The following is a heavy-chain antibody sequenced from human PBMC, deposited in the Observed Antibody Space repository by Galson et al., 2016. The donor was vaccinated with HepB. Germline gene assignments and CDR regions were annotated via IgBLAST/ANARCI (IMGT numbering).Heavy chain of an antibody. D-gene: IGHD6-6*01. Sequence: SVKVSCKASGYSFSTYDIVWVRQAPGQGLEWMGWISGYNGNTNYAQKLQGRVTMTTDTSTSTAYMELRSLRSDDTAVYYCARGEHSSLLDYWGQGTLVTVSS. CDR2: ISGYNGNT. V-gene: IGHV1-18*01. CDR3: ARGEHSSLLDY. J-gene: IGHJ4*02. CDR1: GYSFSTYD.